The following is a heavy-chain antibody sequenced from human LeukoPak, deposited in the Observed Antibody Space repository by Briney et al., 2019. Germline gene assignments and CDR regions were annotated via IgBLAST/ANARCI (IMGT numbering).Heavy chain of an antibody. CDR1: GCPFTSYY. V-gene: IGHV1-2*02. CDR3: ATSSGWKSNIDY. J-gene: IGHJ4*02. D-gene: IGHD6-19*01. CDR2: INPNSGGT. Sequence: ASVQISFKASGCPFTSYYIHWVRQAPGQGREGMGWINPNSGGTNYAQKFQGRVTMTRDTSISTAYMELSRLRSDDTAVFYCATSSGWKSNIDYWGQGTLVTVSS.